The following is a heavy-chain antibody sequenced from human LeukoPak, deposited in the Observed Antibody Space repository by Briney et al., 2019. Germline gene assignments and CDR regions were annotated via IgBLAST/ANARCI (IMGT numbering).Heavy chain of an antibody. CDR1: GGSISSGGYY. D-gene: IGHD4-11*01. V-gene: IGHV4-31*03. CDR3: AREITTEFANNWFAP. J-gene: IGHJ5*02. Sequence: PSETLSLTCTVSGGSISSGGYYWSWIRQHPGKGLEWIGYIYYSGSTYYNPSLKSRVTISVDTSKNQFSLRLTSVTAADTAMYYCAREITTEFANNWFAPWGQGTLVTVSS. CDR2: IYYSGST.